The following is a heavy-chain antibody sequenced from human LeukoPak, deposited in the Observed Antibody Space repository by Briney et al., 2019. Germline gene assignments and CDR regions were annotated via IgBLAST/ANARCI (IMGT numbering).Heavy chain of an antibody. D-gene: IGHD3-22*01. CDR3: AKAWDSSGYPDY. V-gene: IGHV3-11*01. CDR2: IGSSGTTI. J-gene: IGHJ4*02. CDR1: GFTFSDFY. Sequence: PGGSLRLSCAASGFTFSDFYMTWIRQAPGKGLEWVSNIGSSGTTIDYADSVKGRFTISRDNARNSLYLQMNSLRAEDTAVYYCAKAWDSSGYPDYWGQGTLVTVSS.